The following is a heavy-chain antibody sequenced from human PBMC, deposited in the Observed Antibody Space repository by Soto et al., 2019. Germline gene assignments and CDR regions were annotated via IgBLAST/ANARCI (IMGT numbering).Heavy chain of an antibody. CDR1: GGSISSGGYY. CDR3: ARDVARGGNFDY. J-gene: IGHJ4*02. Sequence: QVQLQESGPGLVKPSQTLSLTCTVSGGSISSGGYYWSWIRQHPGKGLEWIGYIYYSGSTYYNPSLKGRVTISVDTSKNQFSLKLSPVTAPDTAVYYCARDVARGGNFDYWGQGTLVTVSS. CDR2: IYYSGST. V-gene: IGHV4-31*03. D-gene: IGHD3-16*01.